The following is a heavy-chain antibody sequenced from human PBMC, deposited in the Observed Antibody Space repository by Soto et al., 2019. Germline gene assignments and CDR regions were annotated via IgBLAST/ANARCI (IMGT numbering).Heavy chain of an antibody. V-gene: IGHV2-5*02. CDR2: TYWDDDK. Sequence: QITLKESGPTLVKPTQTLTLTCTSSGFSLSTSAVGVGWIRQPPGKALEWLALTYWDDDKRYSPSLKSRLTITKDTSKNQVVLTMTNMDPVDTATYYCAHRQRTVYFDYWGQGTLVTVSS. CDR3: AHRQRTVYFDY. D-gene: IGHD4-17*01. J-gene: IGHJ4*02. CDR1: GFSLSTSAVG.